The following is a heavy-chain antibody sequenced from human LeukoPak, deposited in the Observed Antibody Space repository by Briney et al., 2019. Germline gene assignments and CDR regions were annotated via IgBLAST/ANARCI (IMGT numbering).Heavy chain of an antibody. CDR1: GGSISSDY. CDR2: IYTSGST. D-gene: IGHD6-13*01. CDR3: AGLPAAARSGVY. V-gene: IGHV4-4*07. Sequence: SETLSLTCTVSGGSISSDYWSWIRQPAGKGLEWIGRIYTSGSTNYNPSLKSRVTMSVDTSKNQFSLKLSSVTAADTAVYYCAGLPAAARSGVYWGQGTLVTVSS. J-gene: IGHJ4*02.